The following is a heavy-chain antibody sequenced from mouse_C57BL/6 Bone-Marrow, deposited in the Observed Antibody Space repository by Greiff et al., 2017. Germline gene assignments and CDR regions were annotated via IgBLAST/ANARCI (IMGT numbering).Heavy chain of an antibody. D-gene: IGHD2-4*01. V-gene: IGHV5-12*01. CDR1: GFTFSDYY. J-gene: IGHJ2*01. CDR3: ARLDDYDDYFDY. Sequence: EVKLVESGGGLVQPGGSLKLSCAASGFTFSDYYMSWVRQTPEKRLEWVAYISNGGGSTYYPDTVKGRFTISRDNAKNTLYLQMSRLKSEDTAMYYCARLDDYDDYFDYWGQGTTLTVSS. CDR2: ISNGGGST.